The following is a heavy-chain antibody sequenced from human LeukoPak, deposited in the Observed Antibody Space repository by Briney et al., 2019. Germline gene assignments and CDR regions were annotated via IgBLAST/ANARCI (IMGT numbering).Heavy chain of an antibody. CDR3: TTTPYYDILTGHYYFDY. CDR1: GFTFDNAW. V-gene: IGHV3-15*01. J-gene: IGHJ4*02. CDR2: IKGKTNGGTT. D-gene: IGHD3-9*01. Sequence: GGALRLSCAASGFTFDNAWMSWVRQAPGKGLEWVGRIKGKTNGGTTDYAAPVKGRFIISRDDSKTTLYLQMNSLKTEDTAVYYCTTTPYYDILTGHYYFDYWGQGTLVTVSS.